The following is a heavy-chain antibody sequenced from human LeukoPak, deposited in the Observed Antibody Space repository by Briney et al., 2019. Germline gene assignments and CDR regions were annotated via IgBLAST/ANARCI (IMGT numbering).Heavy chain of an antibody. CDR2: IKQDGGEK. J-gene: IGHJ3*02. D-gene: IGHD3-22*01. CDR3: ARKQYYYDSSGYRLVGAFEI. CDR1: GFTFSSYG. Sequence: GGSLRLSCAASGFTFSSYGMSWVRQAPGKGLEWVANIKQDGGEKYYVDSVKGRFTISRDNAKNSLYLQMNSLRAEDTAVYYCARKQYYYDSSGYRLVGAFEIWGQGTMVTVSS. V-gene: IGHV3-7*01.